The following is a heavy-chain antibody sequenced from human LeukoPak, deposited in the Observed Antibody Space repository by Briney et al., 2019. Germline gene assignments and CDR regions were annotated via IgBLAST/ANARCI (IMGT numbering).Heavy chain of an antibody. CDR2: VYYSGST. V-gene: IGHV4-59*08. J-gene: IGHJ6*02. CDR1: GGSISSYY. D-gene: IGHD3-16*01. Sequence: SETLSLTCTVSGGSISSYYWSWIRQPPGKGLEWIGYVYYSGSTNYNPSLKSRVTISVDTSKNQFSLKLSSVTAADTAMYYCARRGLFDYGMDVWGQGTTDTVSS. CDR3: ARRGLFDYGMDV.